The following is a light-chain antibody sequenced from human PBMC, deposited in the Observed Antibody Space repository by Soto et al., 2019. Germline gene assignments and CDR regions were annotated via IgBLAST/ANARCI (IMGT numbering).Light chain of an antibody. J-gene: IGKJ5*01. V-gene: IGKV3-20*01. CDR1: QSISSSY. CDR3: QQYGSSPIT. CDR2: GAS. Sequence: EVLMTQSPDTLYVSPGERATLSCRASQSISSSYLAWYQQKPGQAPRLLIYGASSRATGIPDRFSGSGSGTDFTLTISRLEPEDFAVYYCQQYGSSPITFGQGTRLEIK.